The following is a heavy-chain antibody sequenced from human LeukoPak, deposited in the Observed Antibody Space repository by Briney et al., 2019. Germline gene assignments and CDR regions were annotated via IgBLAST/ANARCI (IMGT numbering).Heavy chain of an antibody. CDR1: GFIFMNYH. CDR3: ARGSKSYGDYIRSRVHYFDY. D-gene: IGHD4-17*01. CDR2: ISYDGSNK. J-gene: IGHJ4*02. V-gene: IGHV3-30*03. Sequence: GGSLRLSCAVSGFIFMNYHVNWVRQPPGKGLEWVAVISYDGSNKYYADSVKGRFTISRDNSKNTLYLQMNSLRAEDTAVYYCARGSKSYGDYIRSRVHYFDYWGQGTLVTVSS.